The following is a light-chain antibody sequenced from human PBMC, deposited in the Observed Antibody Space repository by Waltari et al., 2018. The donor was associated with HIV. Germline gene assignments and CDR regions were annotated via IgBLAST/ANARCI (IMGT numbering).Light chain of an antibody. CDR2: EVN. CDR3: CSYVGRV. V-gene: IGLV2-23*02. Sequence: QSALIQPASVSGSPGQSITISCTGTSGDAGSYNLVSWYQQHPGKAPKLLISEVNKGPSGVSSRFSGSKSGTTASLTISGLQAEDEADYYCCSYVGRVFGGGTKLTVL. J-gene: IGLJ3*02. CDR1: SGDAGSYNL.